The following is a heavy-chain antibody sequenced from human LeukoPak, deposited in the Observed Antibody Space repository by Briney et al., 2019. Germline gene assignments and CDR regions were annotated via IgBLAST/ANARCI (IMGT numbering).Heavy chain of an antibody. V-gene: IGHV4-30-2*01. J-gene: IGHJ6*03. D-gene: IGHD1-7*01. CDR1: GGSISSGGYY. Sequence: SETLSLTCTVSGGSISSGGYYWSWIRQPPGKSLEWIGYIYHSGSTYYNPSLKSRVTISVDRSKNQFSLKLSSVTAADTAVYYCARPRLELSYYYMDVWGKGTTVTVSS. CDR2: IYHSGST. CDR3: ARPRLELSYYYMDV.